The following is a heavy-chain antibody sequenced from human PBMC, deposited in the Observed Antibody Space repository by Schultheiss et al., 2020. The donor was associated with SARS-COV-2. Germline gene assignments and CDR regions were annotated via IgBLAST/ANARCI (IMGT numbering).Heavy chain of an antibody. D-gene: IGHD2-15*01. J-gene: IGHJ6*03. Sequence: GESLKISCAASGFTVSSNYMSWVRQAPGKGLEWVSVIYSGGTTYYADSVKGRFTISRDNSKNTLYLQMNSLRAEDTAVYYCARTGHCSGGNCYSSYYYMDVWGKGTTVTVSS. CDR1: GFTVSSNY. CDR2: IYSGGTT. V-gene: IGHV3-53*01. CDR3: ARTGHCSGGNCYSSYYYMDV.